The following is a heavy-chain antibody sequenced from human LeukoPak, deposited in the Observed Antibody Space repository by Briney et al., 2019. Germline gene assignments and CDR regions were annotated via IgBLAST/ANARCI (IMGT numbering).Heavy chain of an antibody. CDR3: ARMSSSGRLDY. CDR2: INTNTGNP. CDR1: GYAFTSYA. Sequence: ASVKVSCKASGYAFTSYAMNWVRQATGQGLEWMGWINTNTGNPTYAQGFTGRFVFSLETSVSTTYLQISSLKAEDTAVYYWARMSSSGRLDYWGQGTLVTVSS. D-gene: IGHD6-19*01. V-gene: IGHV7-4-1*02. J-gene: IGHJ4*02.